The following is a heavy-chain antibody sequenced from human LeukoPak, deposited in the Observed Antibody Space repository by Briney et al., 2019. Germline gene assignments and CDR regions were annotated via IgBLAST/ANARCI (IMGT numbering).Heavy chain of an antibody. D-gene: IGHD3-3*01. CDR1: GFTFSSYG. V-gene: IGHV3-30*02. CDR3: AKGSKGVLFTRDYNMDV. CDR2: IRYDGSNK. Sequence: GGSLRLSCAASGFTFSSYGMHWGRQAPGKGLEWVTFIRYDGSNKSYADSVKGRFTISRDNSKNTLYLQMNSLRAEDTAVYYCAKGSKGVLFTRDYNMDVWDKGTTVTISS. J-gene: IGHJ6*03.